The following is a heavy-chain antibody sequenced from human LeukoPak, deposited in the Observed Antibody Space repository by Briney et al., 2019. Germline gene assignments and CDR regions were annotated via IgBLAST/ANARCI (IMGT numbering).Heavy chain of an antibody. D-gene: IGHD5-12*01. CDR3: ARDINGYDPDY. CDR1: GYTFTGYY. Sequence: ASVKISCKASGYTFTGYYLHWVRQAPGQGLEWMGWISPNSDDTNYAQKFRGRVNMTRDTSISTAYMELSRLRSDDTAVYYCARDINGYDPDYWGQGTLVTVSS. V-gene: IGHV1-2*02. J-gene: IGHJ4*02. CDR2: ISPNSDDT.